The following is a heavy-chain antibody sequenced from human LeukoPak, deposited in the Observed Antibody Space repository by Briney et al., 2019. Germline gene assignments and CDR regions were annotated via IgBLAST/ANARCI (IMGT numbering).Heavy chain of an antibody. V-gene: IGHV4-4*02. CDR2: IYHSGST. J-gene: IGHJ5*02. D-gene: IGHD2-2*01. CDR3: ARTPPYCSSTSRPPKADWFDP. Sequence: PSGTLSLTCAVSGGSISSSNWWSWVRQPPGKGLEWIGEIYHSGSTNYNPSLKSRVTISVDKSKNQFSLKLSSVTAADTAVYYCARTPPYCSSTSRPPKADWFDPWGQGTLVTVSS. CDR1: GGSISSSNW.